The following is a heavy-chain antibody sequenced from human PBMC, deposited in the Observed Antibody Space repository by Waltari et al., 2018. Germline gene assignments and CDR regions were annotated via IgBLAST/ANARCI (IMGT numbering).Heavy chain of an antibody. CDR1: GFTFSSYA. CDR2: ISGSGGRT. CDR3: AKVGSSGGNFDY. D-gene: IGHD6-19*01. J-gene: IGHJ4*02. V-gene: IGHV3-23*01. Sequence: EVQLLESGGGLVQPGGSLRLSCAASGFTFSSYAMSWVRQAPGKGLEWVSAISGSGGRTYYADSVKCRFTTSRDNSKNTLYLQMNSLRAEYTAVYYCAKVGSSGGNFDYWGQGTLVTVSS.